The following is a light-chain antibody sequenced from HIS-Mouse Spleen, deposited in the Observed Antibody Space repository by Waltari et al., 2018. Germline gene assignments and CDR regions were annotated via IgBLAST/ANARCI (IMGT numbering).Light chain of an antibody. CDR3: QQYGSSPRT. CDR1: QSVSSSY. J-gene: IGKJ1*01. CDR2: GAS. Sequence: DIVLTQSPGTLSLSPGESATLSCTASQSVSSSYLAWYQQKPGQAPRLLIYGASSRATGIPDRFSGSGSGTDFTLTISRLEPEDFAVYYCQQYGSSPRTFGQGTKVEIK. V-gene: IGKV3-20*01.